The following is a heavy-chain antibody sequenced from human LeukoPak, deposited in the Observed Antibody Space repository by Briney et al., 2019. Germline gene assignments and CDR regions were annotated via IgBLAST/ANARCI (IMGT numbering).Heavy chain of an antibody. Sequence: GGSLRLSCAASGFTFSSYGMHWVRQAPGKGLEWVAFIRYDGSNKYYADSVKGRFTISRDNSKNTLYLQMNSLRAEDTAVCYCARFAAGGSYYYYMDVWGKGTTVTVSS. D-gene: IGHD3-10*01. J-gene: IGHJ6*03. CDR2: IRYDGSNK. V-gene: IGHV3-30*02. CDR1: GFTFSSYG. CDR3: ARFAAGGSYYYYMDV.